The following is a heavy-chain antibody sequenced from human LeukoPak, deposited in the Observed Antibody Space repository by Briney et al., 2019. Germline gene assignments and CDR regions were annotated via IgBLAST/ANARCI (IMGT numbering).Heavy chain of an antibody. J-gene: IGHJ5*02. V-gene: IGHV1-46*01. CDR1: GYTFTNSY. CDR2: INPSGGSP. CDR3: ARNYDGGWFDP. Sequence: ASVKVSCKASGYTFTNSYIHWVRQAPGQGLEWMGIINPSGGSPTYAQNFQGRVTMTRDTSTSTVYMELSSLRSEDTAVYYCARNYDGGWFDPWGQGTLVTVSS. D-gene: IGHD3-3*01.